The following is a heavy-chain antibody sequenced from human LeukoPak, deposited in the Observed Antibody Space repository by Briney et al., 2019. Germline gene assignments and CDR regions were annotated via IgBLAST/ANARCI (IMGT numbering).Heavy chain of an antibody. V-gene: IGHV3-23*01. CDR3: AKDDPSHTESYFDY. CDR1: GFTFSSYA. Sequence: GGSLRLSCAASGFTFSSYAMSWVRQAPGKGLEWVSAICGSGGSTYSAASVKGRFTISRENSKNTLYLQMNSLRAEDTAVYYWAKDDPSHTESYFDYWGQGTLVSVSS. D-gene: IGHD2-2*02. J-gene: IGHJ4*02. CDR2: ICGSGGST.